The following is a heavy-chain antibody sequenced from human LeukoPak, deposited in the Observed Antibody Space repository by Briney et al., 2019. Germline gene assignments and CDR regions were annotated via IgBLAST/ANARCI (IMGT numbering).Heavy chain of an antibody. J-gene: IGHJ4*02. CDR3: AREGSPGITGKIKPYYFDY. CDR2: INHSGST. CDR1: GGSFSGYY. V-gene: IGHV4-34*01. D-gene: IGHD1-20*01. Sequence: KPSETLSLTCAVYGGSFSGYYWSWIRQPPGKGLEWIGEINHSGSTNYNPSLKSRVTISVDTSKNQFSLKLSSVTAADTAVYYCAREGSPGITGKIKPYYFDYWGQGTLVTVSS.